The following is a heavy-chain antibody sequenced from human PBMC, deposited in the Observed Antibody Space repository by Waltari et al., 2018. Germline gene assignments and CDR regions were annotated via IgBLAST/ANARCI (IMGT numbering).Heavy chain of an antibody. Sequence: EVQLLESGGGLVQPGGSLRLSCAASGFSFSTYVMNWVRQAPGKGLEWVSSISDAGCIINYADSVKGRFTISRDNSKNTLYLQMNSLRADDTAVYYCARGSGVDSWGQGTLV. V-gene: IGHV3-23*01. CDR2: ISDAGCII. J-gene: IGHJ4*02. D-gene: IGHD7-27*01. CDR3: ARGSGVDS. CDR1: GFSFSTYV.